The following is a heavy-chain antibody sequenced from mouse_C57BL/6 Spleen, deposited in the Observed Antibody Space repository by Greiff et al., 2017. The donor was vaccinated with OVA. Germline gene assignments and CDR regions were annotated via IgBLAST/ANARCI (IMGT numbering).Heavy chain of an antibody. J-gene: IGHJ2*01. CDR2: INPNNGGT. Sequence: VQLQQSGPELVKPGASVKISCKASGYTFTDYYMNWVKQSHGKSLEWIGDINPNNGGTSYNQKFKGKATLTVDKSSSTAYMELRILTSEDSAVYYCARREYDYFDYWGQGTTLTVSS. CDR3: ARREYDYFDY. CDR1: GYTFTDYY. V-gene: IGHV1-26*01. D-gene: IGHD2-10*02.